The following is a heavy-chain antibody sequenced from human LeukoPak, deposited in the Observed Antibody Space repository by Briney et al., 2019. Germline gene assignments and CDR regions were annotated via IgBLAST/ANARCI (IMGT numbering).Heavy chain of an antibody. J-gene: IGHJ4*02. D-gene: IGHD1-26*01. V-gene: IGHV1-2*02. CDR1: GYTFTGYY. CDR2: INPNSGGT. Sequence: ASVKVSCKASGYTFTGYYMHWVRQAPGQGLEWMGWINPNSGGTNYAQKFQGRVTMTRDTSISTAYMELSRLRSDDTAVYYCARELGATFVYFDYWGQGTLVTVSS. CDR3: ARELGATFVYFDY.